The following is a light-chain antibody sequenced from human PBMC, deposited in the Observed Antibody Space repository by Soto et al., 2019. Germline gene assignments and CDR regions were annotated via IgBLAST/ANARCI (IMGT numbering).Light chain of an antibody. J-gene: IGKJ4*02. CDR2: DAS. CDR3: DHYNSDWT. CDR1: QSISSW. V-gene: IGKV1-5*01. Sequence: DNEMTRYPCTLSAYVEDRVTITCRASQSISSWLAWYQQKPGKAPKLLSYDASSLESGVPSSFSGSGTRTEFTLTICSLQPDDFATYYGDHYNSDWTFGGGTKGDIK.